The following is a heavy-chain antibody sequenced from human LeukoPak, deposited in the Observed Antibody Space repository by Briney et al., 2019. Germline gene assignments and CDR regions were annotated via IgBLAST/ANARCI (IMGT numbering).Heavy chain of an antibody. CDR2: INSNSGGT. CDR1: GYTFTAYY. Sequence: GPSVNVSCKASGYTFTAYYMHWVRHAPGQGLEWMGWINSNSGGTNYAQKFQGRVTMTRDTSTSTAYMELSRLRSDDTAIYYCARDRVGYSGYDGFDYWGQGTLVTVSS. CDR3: ARDRVGYSGYDGFDY. D-gene: IGHD5-12*01. V-gene: IGHV1-2*02. J-gene: IGHJ4*02.